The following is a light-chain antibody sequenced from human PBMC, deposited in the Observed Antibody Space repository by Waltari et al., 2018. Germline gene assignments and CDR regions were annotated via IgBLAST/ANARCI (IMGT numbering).Light chain of an antibody. CDR2: DAS. V-gene: IGKV3-15*01. Sequence: TVMTQSPATLSMSPGERVTLSCRASQSVGGDLAWYQQRPGQAPRLLMYDASTRAAGVPARFSGSGSGTEFTLTISSLQSEDFAVYYCQQYKKWPPWTFGQGTRLEI. CDR1: QSVGGD. CDR3: QQYKKWPPWT. J-gene: IGKJ1*01.